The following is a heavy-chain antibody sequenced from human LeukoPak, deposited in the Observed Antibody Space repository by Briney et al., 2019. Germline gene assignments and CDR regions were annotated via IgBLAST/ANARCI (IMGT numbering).Heavy chain of an antibody. Sequence: ASVKVSCKASGYTFTGYYMHWVRQAPGQGLEWMGWINPNSGGTNYAQKFQGRVTTTRDTSISTAYMELSRLRSDDTAVYYCARSGGGSYNDAFDIWGQGTMVTVSS. CDR2: INPNSGGT. V-gene: IGHV1-2*02. D-gene: IGHD3-16*01. CDR3: ARSGGGSYNDAFDI. J-gene: IGHJ3*02. CDR1: GYTFTGYY.